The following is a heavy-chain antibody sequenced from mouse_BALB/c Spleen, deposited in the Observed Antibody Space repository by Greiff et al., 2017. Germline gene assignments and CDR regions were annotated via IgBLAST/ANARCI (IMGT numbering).Heavy chain of an antibody. V-gene: IGHV3-6*02. Sequence: EVKLQESGPGLVKPSQSLSLTCSVTGYSITSGYYWNWIRQFPGNKLEWMGYISYDGSNNYNPSLNNRISITRDTSKNQFFLKLNSVTTEDTATYYCARALAYYYAMDYWGQGTSVTVSS. CDR3: ARALAYYYAMDY. CDR1: GYSITSGYY. CDR2: ISYDGSN. J-gene: IGHJ4*01.